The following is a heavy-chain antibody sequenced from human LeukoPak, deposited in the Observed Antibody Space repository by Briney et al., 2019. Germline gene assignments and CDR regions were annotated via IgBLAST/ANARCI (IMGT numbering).Heavy chain of an antibody. CDR2: IYYSGST. V-gene: IGHV4-59*01. J-gene: IGHJ5*02. CDR1: GGSISSYY. CDR3: ARGTYLHWFDP. D-gene: IGHD3-10*01. Sequence: SETLSLTCPVSGGSISSYYWSWVRQPPGKGLEWIGYIYYSGSTNYNPSLKSRVTISVDTSKNQFSLKLSSVTAADTAVYYCARGTYLHWFDPWGQGTLVTVSS.